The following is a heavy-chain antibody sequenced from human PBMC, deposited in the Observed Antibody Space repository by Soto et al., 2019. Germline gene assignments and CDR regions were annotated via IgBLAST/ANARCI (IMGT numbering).Heavy chain of an antibody. CDR2: INAGNGNT. D-gene: IGHD3-10*01. J-gene: IGHJ6*02. V-gene: IGHV1-3*01. CDR1: GYTFTSYA. Sequence: ASVKVSCKAAGYTFTSYAMHWGRQAPGQRLEWMGWINAGNGNTKYSQKFQGRVTITRDTSASTAYMELSSLRSEDTAVYYCARGQDYYYYYGMDVWGQGTTVTVS. CDR3: ARGQDYYYYYGMDV.